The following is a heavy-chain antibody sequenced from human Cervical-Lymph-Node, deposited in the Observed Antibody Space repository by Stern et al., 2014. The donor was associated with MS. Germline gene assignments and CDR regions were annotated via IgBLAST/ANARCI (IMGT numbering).Heavy chain of an antibody. CDR1: GVTFSISS. D-gene: IGHD6-13*01. V-gene: IGHV1-69*01. Sequence: VQLLQSGAVVKKPGSSVKVSCSTSGVTFSISSISWVRHAPGQGLEWMRGITPMFGTPNYARKFQGRVATTADESSSTAYLELSTLRSEDTATYFCTIDQGGIAAYWGQGTLVTVSS. J-gene: IGHJ4*02. CDR3: TIDQGGIAAY. CDR2: ITPMFGTP.